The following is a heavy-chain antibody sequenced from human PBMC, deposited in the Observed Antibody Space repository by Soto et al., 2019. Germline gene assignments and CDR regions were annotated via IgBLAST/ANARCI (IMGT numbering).Heavy chain of an antibody. CDR1: GYTFTDYG. CDR3: ARGPESRSTAYFDY. CDR2: ISAYTGNT. J-gene: IGHJ4*02. D-gene: IGHD1-26*01. V-gene: IGHV1-18*01. Sequence: AAVKVSCKASGYTFTDYGITWVRQAPGQGLEWMGWISAYTGNTNYAQKVQGRVTMSTDTATSTAYLELRSLRSDDTAVYYCARGPESRSTAYFDYWGQGTLVTVSS.